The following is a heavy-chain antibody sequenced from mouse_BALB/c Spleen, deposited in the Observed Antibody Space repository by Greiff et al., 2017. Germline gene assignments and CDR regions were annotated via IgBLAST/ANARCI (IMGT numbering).Heavy chain of an antibody. J-gene: IGHJ4*01. Sequence: EVKLMESGGGLVQPGGSLKLSCAASGFTFSSYGMSWVRQTPDKRLELVATINSNGGSTYYPDSVKGRFTISRDNAKNTLYLQMSSLKSEDTAMYYCAREYGNLYYYAMDYWGQGTSVTVSS. CDR3: AREYGNLYYYAMDY. D-gene: IGHD2-10*02. V-gene: IGHV5-6-3*01. CDR2: INSNGGST. CDR1: GFTFSSYG.